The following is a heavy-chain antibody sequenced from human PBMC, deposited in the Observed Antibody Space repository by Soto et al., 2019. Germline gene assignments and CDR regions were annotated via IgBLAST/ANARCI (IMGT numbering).Heavy chain of an antibody. J-gene: IGHJ6*03. D-gene: IGHD5-12*01. CDR2: INHSGST. CDR1: GGNSIGYG. Sequence: ALLTKSVRWAVEGGNSIGYGWSRISKTPGKGLEWIGEINHSGSTNYNPSLKSRVTISVDTSKNQFSLKLSSVTAADTAVYYYARLVGRSGYPARPNMDVWGKGTTVTVSS. V-gene: IGHV4-34*01. CDR3: ARLVGRSGYPARPNMDV.